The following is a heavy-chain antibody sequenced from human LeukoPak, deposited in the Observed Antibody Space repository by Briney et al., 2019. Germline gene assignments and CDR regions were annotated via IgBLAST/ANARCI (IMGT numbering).Heavy chain of an antibody. J-gene: IGHJ4*02. CDR3: AREDYDSSGYPKDDY. Sequence: ASVKVSCKASGYTFTSYGISWVRQAPGQGLEWMGLMNPNSGNTGYAQKFQGRVTMTRNTSISTAYMELSSLRSEDTAVYYCAREDYDSSGYPKDDYWGQGTLVTVSS. CDR2: MNPNSGNT. D-gene: IGHD3-22*01. CDR1: GYTFTSYG. V-gene: IGHV1-8*02.